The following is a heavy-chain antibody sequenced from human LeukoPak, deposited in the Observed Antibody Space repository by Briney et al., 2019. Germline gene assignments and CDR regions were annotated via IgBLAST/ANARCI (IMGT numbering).Heavy chain of an antibody. CDR2: LYSDGRT. V-gene: IGHV3-53*01. J-gene: IGHJ4*02. Sequence: PGGSLRLSCAASGFTVSSNYMSWVRQAPGKGLEWVSVLYSDGRTYYADSVRGRFTISRDNSKNTLYLQMSSLTAKDTAVYYCAKDRSIGTYYTFDSWGQGTLVTVSS. D-gene: IGHD1-26*01. CDR3: AKDRSIGTYYTFDS. CDR1: GFTVSSNY.